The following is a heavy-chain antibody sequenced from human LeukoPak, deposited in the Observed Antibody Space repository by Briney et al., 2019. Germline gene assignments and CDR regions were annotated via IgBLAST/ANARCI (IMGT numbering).Heavy chain of an antibody. CDR1: GDSVSSNSAA. V-gene: IGHV6-1*01. CDR2: TYYRSKWYN. D-gene: IGHD3-16*02. CDR3: AREGFMIDVWGSYPPPAMYAFDI. J-gene: IGHJ3*02. Sequence: SQTLSLTCAISGDSVSSNSAAWNWIRQSPSRGLEWLGRTYYRSKWYNDYAVSVKSRITINPDTSKNQFSLQLNSVTPEDTAVYYCAREGFMIDVWGSYPPPAMYAFDIWGQGTMVTVSS.